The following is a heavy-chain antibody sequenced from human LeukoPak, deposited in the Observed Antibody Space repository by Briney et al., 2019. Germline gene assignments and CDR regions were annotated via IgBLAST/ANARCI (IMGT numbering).Heavy chain of an antibody. D-gene: IGHD3-22*01. CDR3: AKRPLGYYDSSGYPAN. Sequence: GGSLRLSCAASGFTFSSYGMSWVRQAPGKGLEWVSAISGSGGSTYYADSVKGRFTISRDNSQNTLYLQMNSLRAEDTAVYYCAKRPLGYYDSSGYPANWGQGTLVTVSS. CDR1: GFTFSSYG. J-gene: IGHJ4*02. CDR2: ISGSGGST. V-gene: IGHV3-23*01.